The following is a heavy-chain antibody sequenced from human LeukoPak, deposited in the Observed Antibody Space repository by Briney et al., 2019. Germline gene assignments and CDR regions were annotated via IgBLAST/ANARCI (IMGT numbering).Heavy chain of an antibody. V-gene: IGHV3-23*01. CDR1: GFTFSSYA. J-gene: IGHJ4*02. D-gene: IGHD6-19*01. CDR2: ISGSGGST. CDR3: AKDWLSSGWYYFDY. Sequence: PGGSLRLSCAASGFTFSSYAMSWVRQAPGKGLEWVSAISGSGGSTYYADSVKGRFTISRDNSKNTLYLQMNSLRAEDTGVYYCAKDWLSSGWYYFDYWGQGTLVTVSS.